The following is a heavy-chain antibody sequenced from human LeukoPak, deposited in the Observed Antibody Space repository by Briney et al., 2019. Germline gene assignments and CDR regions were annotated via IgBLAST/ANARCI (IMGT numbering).Heavy chain of an antibody. D-gene: IGHD2-2*01. V-gene: IGHV4-34*01. CDR1: GGSFSGYY. CDR3: ARGRGIVVVFLKSNWFDP. Sequence: SETLSLTCAVSGGSFSGYYWSWIRQPAGKGLQWIGEINHSGSTNYNPSLKSRVTISVDTSKDQFSLKLSSVTGADTAVYYCARGRGIVVVFLKSNWFDPWGQGTLVTVSS. CDR2: INHSGST. J-gene: IGHJ5*02.